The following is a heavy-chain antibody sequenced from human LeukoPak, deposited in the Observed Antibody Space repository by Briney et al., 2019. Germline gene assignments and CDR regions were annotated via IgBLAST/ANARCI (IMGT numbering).Heavy chain of an antibody. V-gene: IGHV1-2*02. D-gene: IGHD6-19*01. CDR3: ASSYGYSSGWYIGY. J-gene: IGHJ4*02. CDR1: GYTFTGYY. Sequence: ASVKVSCKASGYTFTGYYMHWVRQAPGQGLEWMGWINPNSGGTNYAQKFQGRVTMTRDTSISTAYMELSRLRSDDTAVYYCASSYGYSSGWYIGYWGQGNLVTVSS. CDR2: INPNSGGT.